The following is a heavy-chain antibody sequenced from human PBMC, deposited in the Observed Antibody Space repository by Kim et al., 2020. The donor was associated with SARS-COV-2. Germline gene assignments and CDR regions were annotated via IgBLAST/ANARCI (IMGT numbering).Heavy chain of an antibody. Sequence: GESLKISCKGSGYTFTNYWIGWVRQVPGKGLEWMGIIFPRYSYTKYSPSVHGQVRITADKSITTAYLHWICLTASDTAMYFCARAPTGTLNPYAFDIWGQGTKVTVSP. CDR3: ARAPTGTLNPYAFDI. J-gene: IGHJ3*02. CDR2: IFPRYSYT. D-gene: IGHD2-8*02. CDR1: GYTFTNYW. V-gene: IGHV5-51*01.